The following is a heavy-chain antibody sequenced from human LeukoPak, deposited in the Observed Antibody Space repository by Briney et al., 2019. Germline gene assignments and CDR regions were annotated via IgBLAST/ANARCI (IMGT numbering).Heavy chain of an antibody. CDR1: GFTFNTHA. V-gene: IGHV3-23*01. Sequence: GGSLRLSCTASGFTFNTHAMSWVRRAPGKGLEWLSAISGRGDGTYYADSVKGRFTISRDNAKNSLYLQMNSLRAEDTAVYYCARDRRYCSSTSCFLFDPWGQGTLVTVSS. CDR3: ARDRRYCSSTSCFLFDP. D-gene: IGHD2-2*01. CDR2: ISGRGDGT. J-gene: IGHJ5*02.